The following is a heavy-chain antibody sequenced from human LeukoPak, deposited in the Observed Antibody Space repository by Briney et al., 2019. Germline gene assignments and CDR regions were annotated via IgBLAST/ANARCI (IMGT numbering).Heavy chain of an antibody. CDR2: ISGSGGST. J-gene: IGHJ4*02. D-gene: IGHD3-10*01. Sequence: AGGSLRLSCAASGFTFSSYAMSWVRQAPGKGLEWVSAISGSGGSTYYADSVKGRFTISRDNSKNTLYLQMNSLRAEDTAVYYCAKDLSPKQKLWFGEFDYWGQGTLVTVSS. CDR1: GFTFSSYA. CDR3: AKDLSPKQKLWFGEFDY. V-gene: IGHV3-23*01.